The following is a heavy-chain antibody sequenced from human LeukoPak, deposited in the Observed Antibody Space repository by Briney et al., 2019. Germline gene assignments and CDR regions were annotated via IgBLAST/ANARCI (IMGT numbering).Heavy chain of an antibody. CDR1: GGSISSSTYY. V-gene: IGHV4-39*07. J-gene: IGHJ5*02. CDR2: IYFSGTIT. Sequence: SETLSLTCTVSGGSISSSTYYWGWIRQSPGKGLEWIGSIYFSGTITYYNPSLKSRVTISADTSKNQFSLKLSSVTAADTAVYYCARADGIVGATVWFDPWGQGTLVTVSS. CDR3: ARADGIVGATVWFDP. D-gene: IGHD1-26*01.